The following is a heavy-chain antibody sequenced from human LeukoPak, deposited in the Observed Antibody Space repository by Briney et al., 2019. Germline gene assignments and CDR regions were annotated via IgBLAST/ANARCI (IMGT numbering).Heavy chain of an antibody. CDR3: AANSGWDTFDY. V-gene: IGHV3-21*01. CDR1: GFTFSSYT. J-gene: IGHJ4*02. D-gene: IGHD5-12*01. CDR2: INSNSDYK. Sequence: GGSLRLSCAASGFTFSSYTMNWVRQAPGKGLEWVSSINSNSDYKYYADSVKGRFTISRDNAKKSLFLQINSLRAEDTAVYYCAANSGWDTFDYWGQGTLVIVSS.